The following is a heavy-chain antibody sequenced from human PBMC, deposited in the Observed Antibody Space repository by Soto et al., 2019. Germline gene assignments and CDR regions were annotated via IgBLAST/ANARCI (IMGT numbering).Heavy chain of an antibody. Sequence: SETLSLTCNVSGTSIIAYYWTWIRQPPGKALEWIGYISYRGSTKYSPSLKNRVAISLDTSRNQFSLNLTPVTASDTAIYFCARDPELHGLDHWGQGTLVTVSS. CDR2: ISYRGST. V-gene: IGHV4-59*01. J-gene: IGHJ4*02. CDR3: ARDPELHGLDH. CDR1: GTSIIAYY. D-gene: IGHD2-21*01.